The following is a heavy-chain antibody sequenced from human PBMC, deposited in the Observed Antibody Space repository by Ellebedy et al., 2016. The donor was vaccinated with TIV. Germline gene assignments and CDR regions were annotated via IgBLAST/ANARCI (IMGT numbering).Heavy chain of an antibody. CDR3: AGVATIVWARSFDI. CDR1: GGSISPYY. V-gene: IGHV4-59*01. CDR2: TYYTGST. Sequence: MPSETLSLTCSVSGGSISPYYWGWIRQPPGRGLQWIGFTYYTGSTNYNPTLKSRVTISVDTSKNQVSLRLSSVTAADTAVYYCAGVATIVWARSFDIWGQGTMVTVSS. J-gene: IGHJ3*02. D-gene: IGHD5-12*01.